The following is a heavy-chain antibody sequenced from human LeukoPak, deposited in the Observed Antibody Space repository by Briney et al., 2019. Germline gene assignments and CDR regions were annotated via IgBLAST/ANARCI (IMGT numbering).Heavy chain of an antibody. CDR1: GFTVSSNY. CDR2: IYSGGST. J-gene: IGHJ4*02. Sequence: GGSLRLSCAASGFTVSSNYMSWVRQAPGKGLEWVSVIYSGGSTYYADSVKGRFTISRDNSKNTLYLQMNSLRAEDTAVYYCAREGEFAGNYFDYWGQGTLVTVSS. D-gene: IGHD3-16*01. V-gene: IGHV3-53*01. CDR3: AREGEFAGNYFDY.